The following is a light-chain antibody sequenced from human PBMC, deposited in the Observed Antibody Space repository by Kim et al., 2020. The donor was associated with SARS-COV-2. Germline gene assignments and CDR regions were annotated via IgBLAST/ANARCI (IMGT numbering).Light chain of an antibody. CDR3: QKYDSSPPWT. CDR1: QSVSSSY. V-gene: IGKV3-20*01. CDR2: GAS. Sequence: AGGRASLSCRASQSVSSSYLAWYQQTPAQAPRLLSYGASSRATGIPDRFSGSGSGTDFTLTISRLEPEDFAVYYCQKYDSSPPWTFGQGTKVDIK. J-gene: IGKJ1*01.